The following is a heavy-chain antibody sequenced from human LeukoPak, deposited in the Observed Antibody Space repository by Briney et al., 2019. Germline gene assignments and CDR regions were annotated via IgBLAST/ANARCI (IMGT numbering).Heavy chain of an antibody. D-gene: IGHD3-9*01. Sequence: GESLKISCKGSGFSFTTYWIGWVRQMPGKDLEWMGIIYPGDSDTRYRPSFQGQVTISADKSISTAYLQWSSLKASDTAMYYCARRYYDILTGYYDAFDMWGQGTMVTVSS. CDR2: IYPGDSDT. CDR1: GFSFTTYW. V-gene: IGHV5-51*01. J-gene: IGHJ3*02. CDR3: ARRYYDILTGYYDAFDM.